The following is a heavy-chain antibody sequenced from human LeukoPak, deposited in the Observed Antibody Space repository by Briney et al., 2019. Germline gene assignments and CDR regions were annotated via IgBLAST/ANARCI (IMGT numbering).Heavy chain of an antibody. D-gene: IGHD2-15*01. CDR1: GCSISSYD. CDR2: IYTSGST. V-gene: IGHV4-4*07. CDR3: ATRNLGYCSGGSCYGESAY. Sequence: PSGTLSLTCTVSGCSISSYDWSWIRQPAGKGLEWIGRIYTSGSTNYNPSLMSRVTISVDKSQNQFSLQLSSVPAADTAVYYCATRNLGYCSGGSCYGESAYWGQGTLVTVSS. J-gene: IGHJ4*02.